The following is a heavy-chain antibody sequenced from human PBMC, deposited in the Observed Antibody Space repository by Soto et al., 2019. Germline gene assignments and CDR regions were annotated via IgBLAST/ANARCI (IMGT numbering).Heavy chain of an antibody. CDR2: IYYSGST. Sequence: PSETLSLTCTVSGGSISSYYWSWIRQPPGKGLERIGYIYYSGSTNYDPSLKSRVTISVDTSKNQFSLKLSSVTAADTAVYYCAREILYSSSSKFDPWGQGTLVTVS. V-gene: IGHV4-59*01. D-gene: IGHD6-6*01. CDR1: GGSISSYY. J-gene: IGHJ5*02. CDR3: AREILYSSSSKFDP.